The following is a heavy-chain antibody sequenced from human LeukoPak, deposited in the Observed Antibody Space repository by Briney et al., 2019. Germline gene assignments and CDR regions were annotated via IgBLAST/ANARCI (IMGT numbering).Heavy chain of an antibody. CDR3: ARQAVSHRRYQLPKYYYYMDV. V-gene: IGHV5-51*01. CDR1: GYSFTSYW. CDR2: IYPGDSDT. Sequence: GESLQISCKGSGYSFTSYWIGWVRPVPGKGLEWMGIIYPGDSDTRYSPSFQGQVTISADKSISTAYLQWSSLKASDTAMYYCARQAVSHRRYQLPKYYYYMDVWGNGTTVTVAS. D-gene: IGHD2-2*01. J-gene: IGHJ6*03.